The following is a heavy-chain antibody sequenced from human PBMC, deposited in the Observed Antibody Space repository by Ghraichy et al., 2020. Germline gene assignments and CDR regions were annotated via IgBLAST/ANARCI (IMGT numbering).Heavy chain of an antibody. CDR1: GFTFSNTW. V-gene: IGHV3-15*07. CDR3: STVGWYGSGHFAS. J-gene: IGHJ4*02. Sequence: GGSLRLSCTASGFTFSNTWMNWVRQAPGKGLEWVGRIKSKSVGEPTEYAAPVKGRFTISRDDSKNTLYLQMNSLKIEDTAVYYCSTVGWYGSGHFASWGQGTLVAVSS. D-gene: IGHD2-15*01. CDR2: IKSKSVGEPT.